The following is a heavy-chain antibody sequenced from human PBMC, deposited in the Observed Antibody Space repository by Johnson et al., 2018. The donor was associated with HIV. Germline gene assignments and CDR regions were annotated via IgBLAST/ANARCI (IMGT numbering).Heavy chain of an antibody. Sequence: VQLVESGGGLVQPGGSLRLSCTASGLTLSRYWMHWVRQAPGKGLVWVSHIDYDGSSRTYADSVKGRFSISSDNAKNTLYLQMNSLRAEDTALYYCARDQSVAAQMVLMDAFDIWGQGTKVTVSS. V-gene: IGHV3-74*01. J-gene: IGHJ3*02. D-gene: IGHD6-19*01. CDR3: ARDQSVAAQMVLMDAFDI. CDR1: GLTLSRYW. CDR2: IDYDGSSR.